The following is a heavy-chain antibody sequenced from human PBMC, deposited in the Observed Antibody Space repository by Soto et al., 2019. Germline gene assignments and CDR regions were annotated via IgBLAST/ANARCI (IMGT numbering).Heavy chain of an antibody. CDR2: ISSSSSTI. J-gene: IGHJ1*01. V-gene: IGHV3-48*01. D-gene: IGHD1-26*01. CDR3: AKDYSGSYYVGYFQH. CDR1: GFTFSSYS. Sequence: GGSLRLSCAASGFTFSSYSMNWVRQAPGKGLEWVSYISSSSSTIYYADSVKGRFTISRDNSKNTLYLQMNSLRAEDTAVYYCAKDYSGSYYVGYFQHWGQGTLVTVSS.